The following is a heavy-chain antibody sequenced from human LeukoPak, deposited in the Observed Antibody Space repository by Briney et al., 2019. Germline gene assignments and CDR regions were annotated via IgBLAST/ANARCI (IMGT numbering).Heavy chain of an antibody. V-gene: IGHV3-74*01. CDR1: GMTFSNHW. D-gene: IGHD3-22*01. J-gene: IGHJ4*02. Sequence: GGSLRLSCAASGMTFSNHWMHWVRRAPGKGLVWVSLIRTDGRTTIYADSVKGRFTISRDDGKSTLYLQMNSLRAEDTAIYYCTTGPSFGYEWWGQGTVVTVSS. CDR2: IRTDGRTT. CDR3: TTGPSFGYEW.